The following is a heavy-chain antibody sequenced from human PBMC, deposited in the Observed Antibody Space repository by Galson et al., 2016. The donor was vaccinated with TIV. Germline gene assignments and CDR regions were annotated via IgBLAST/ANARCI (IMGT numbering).Heavy chain of an antibody. CDR1: GFTFDDYA. V-gene: IGHV3-9*01. J-gene: IGHJ4*02. CDR2: ITWNSGNI. Sequence: SLRLSCATSGFTFDDYAMHWVRQAPGKGLEWIAGITWNSGNIGHADSVQGRFTISRDNAQKSLFLQMNSLRTDDTALYYCVKDGVVVAATSLMNYFDYWGRGTLVTVSS. D-gene: IGHD2-15*01. CDR3: VKDGVVVAATSLMNYFDY.